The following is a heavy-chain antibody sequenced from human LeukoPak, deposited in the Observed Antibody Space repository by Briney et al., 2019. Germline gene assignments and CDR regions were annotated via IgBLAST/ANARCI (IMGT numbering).Heavy chain of an antibody. CDR3: TRQGGPCGGGSCGWFDP. Sequence: GGSLKLSCAASGFTFSGSAMHWVRQASGKGLEWVGRIRSKTSNYATGYAASVKGRFTISRDDSKNTAYLQMNSLKTEDTAVYYCTRQGGPCGGGSCGWFDPWGQGTLVTVSS. CDR2: IRSKTSNYAT. J-gene: IGHJ5*02. V-gene: IGHV3-73*01. CDR1: GFTFSGSA. D-gene: IGHD2-15*01.